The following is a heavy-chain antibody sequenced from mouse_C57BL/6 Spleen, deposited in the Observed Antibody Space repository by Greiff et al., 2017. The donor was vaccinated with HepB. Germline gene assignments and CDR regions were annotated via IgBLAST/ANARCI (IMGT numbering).Heavy chain of an antibody. Sequence: VQLQQSGAELVKPGASVKMSCKASGYTFTSYWITWVKQRPGQGLEWIGDIYPGSGSTNYNEKFKSKATLTVDTSSSTAYMQLSSLTSEDSAVYYCARRAGIYYYGRYFDVWGTGTTVTVSS. V-gene: IGHV1-55*01. CDR1: GYTFTSYW. CDR2: IYPGSGST. D-gene: IGHD1-1*01. CDR3: ARRAGIYYYGRYFDV. J-gene: IGHJ1*03.